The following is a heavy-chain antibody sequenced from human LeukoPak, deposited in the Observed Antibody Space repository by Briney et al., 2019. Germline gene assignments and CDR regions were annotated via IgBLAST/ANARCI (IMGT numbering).Heavy chain of an antibody. D-gene: IGHD3-3*01. Sequence: PGGSLRLSCAASGFTVSSNYMSWVRQAPGKGLEWVSVIYSGGSTYYDDSVKGRFTISRDNSKNTLYLQMNSLRAEDTAVYYCARDKYYDFWSGYYSHYWGQGTLVTVSS. CDR3: ARDKYYDFWSGYYSHY. J-gene: IGHJ4*02. V-gene: IGHV3-66*02. CDR2: IYSGGST. CDR1: GFTVSSNY.